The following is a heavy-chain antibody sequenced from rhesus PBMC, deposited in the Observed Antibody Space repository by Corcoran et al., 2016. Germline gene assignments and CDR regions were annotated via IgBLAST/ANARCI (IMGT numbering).Heavy chain of an antibody. Sequence: QVQLQKSGPAVVTPSETLSLTCAVPGGSISSSNWWSWIRQSPRKGLEWIGGIYGSGGSTEYNPSLKSRVTISMDTSKNQFSLKLSTVTAADTAVYYCAGQVTSHFDYWGQGVLVTVSS. D-gene: IGHD3-9*01. CDR1: GGSISSSNW. CDR2: IYGSGGST. J-gene: IGHJ4*01. V-gene: IGHV4-93*02. CDR3: AGQVTSHFDY.